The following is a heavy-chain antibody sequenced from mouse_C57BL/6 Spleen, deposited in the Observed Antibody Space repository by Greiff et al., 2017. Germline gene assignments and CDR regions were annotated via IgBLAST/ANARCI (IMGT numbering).Heavy chain of an antibody. CDR3: ARRRRITTVELYAMDY. V-gene: IGHV1-53*01. Sequence: QVQLQQPGTELVKPGASVKLSCKASGYTFTSYWMHWVKQRPGQGLEWIGNINPSNGGTNYNEKFKSKATLTVDKSSSTAYMQLSSLTSEDSAAYYCARRRRITTVELYAMDYWGQGTSVTVDS. J-gene: IGHJ4*01. CDR2: INPSNGGT. CDR1: GYTFTSYW. D-gene: IGHD1-1*01.